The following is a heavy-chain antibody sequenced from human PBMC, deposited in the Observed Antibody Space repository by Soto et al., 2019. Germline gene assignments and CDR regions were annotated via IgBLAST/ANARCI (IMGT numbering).Heavy chain of an antibody. CDR2: IYHSGST. J-gene: IGHJ6*02. D-gene: IGHD6-25*01. CDR3: AREMRLLYYYYGMDV. CDR1: GGSISSSNW. V-gene: IGHV4-4*02. Sequence: NPSETLSLTCAVSGGSISSSNWWSWVRQPPGKGLEWIGEIYHSGSTNYNPSLKSRVTISVDRSKNQFSLKLSSVTAADTAVYYCAREMRLLYYYYGMDVWGQGTTVTVSS.